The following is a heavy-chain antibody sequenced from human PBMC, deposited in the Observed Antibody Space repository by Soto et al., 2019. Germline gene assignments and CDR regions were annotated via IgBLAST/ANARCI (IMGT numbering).Heavy chain of an antibody. CDR1: GYTFNTYY. CDR2: IHPSGGGT. J-gene: IGHJ4*02. CDR3: ARGGHIAVVTASFDT. V-gene: IGHV1-46*02. Sequence: QVQLVQSGAEVRKPGASVKVSCRPSGYTFNTYYLHWLRQAPGQALEWMGVIHPSGGGTTYAQKFRGRVTVTGDTYTTTVFMELSSLRSDDTAVYYCARGGHIAVVTASFDTWGQGTLVTVSS. D-gene: IGHD2-21*02.